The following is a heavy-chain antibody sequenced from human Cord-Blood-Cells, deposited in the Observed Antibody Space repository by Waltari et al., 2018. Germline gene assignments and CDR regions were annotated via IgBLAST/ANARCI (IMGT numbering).Heavy chain of an antibody. V-gene: IGHV4-59*01. CDR1: GGSISSYY. CDR3: ARGGGYCSSTSCYAFDI. D-gene: IGHD2-2*01. Sequence: QVQLQESGPGLVKPSETLSLTCTVSGGSISSYYWSWIRQPPGQGLGWIGYIYYSGSTNYNPSLKSRVTISVDTSKNQFSLKLSSVTAADTAVYYCARGGGYCSSTSCYAFDIWGQGTMVTVSS. CDR2: IYYSGST. J-gene: IGHJ3*02.